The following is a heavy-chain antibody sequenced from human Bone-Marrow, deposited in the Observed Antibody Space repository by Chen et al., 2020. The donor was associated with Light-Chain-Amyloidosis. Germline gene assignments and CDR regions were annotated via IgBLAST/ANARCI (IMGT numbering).Heavy chain of an antibody. J-gene: IGHJ1*01. V-gene: IGHV3-7*01. CDR1: EFTLSRYW. D-gene: IGHD1-26*01. Sequence: EVQLVESGGGLVQPGGSLRLSCTGTEFTLSRYWMSWVRQAPGKGLEWVANIERDGDEKNYVDSVKGRFTISRDNAKNSLYLQMNSLRDEDTAVYYCARESTSSEGGCWGQGALVTVSS. CDR2: IERDGDEK. CDR3: ARESTSSEGGC.